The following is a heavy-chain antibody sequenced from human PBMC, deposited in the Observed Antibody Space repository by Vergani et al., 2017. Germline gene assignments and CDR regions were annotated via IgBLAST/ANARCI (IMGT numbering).Heavy chain of an antibody. CDR3: ARQVPIRGVDSSGYFINWFDP. D-gene: IGHD3-22*01. CDR1: GYSFTSYW. Sequence: EVQLVQSGAEVKKPGESLKISCKGSGYSFTSYWIGWVRQMPGKGLEWMGIIYPGDSDTRYSPSFQGQVTISADKSISTAYLQSSSLKASDTAMYYWARQVPIRGVDSSGYFINWFDPWGQGTLVTVSS. V-gene: IGHV5-51*01. J-gene: IGHJ5*02. CDR2: IYPGDSDT.